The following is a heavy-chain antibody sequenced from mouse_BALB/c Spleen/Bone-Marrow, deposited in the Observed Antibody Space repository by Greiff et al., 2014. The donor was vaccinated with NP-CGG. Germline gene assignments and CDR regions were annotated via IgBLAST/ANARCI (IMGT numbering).Heavy chain of an antibody. CDR3: AREGLRAWFVY. CDR2: INPSSYYT. J-gene: IGHJ3*01. CDR1: GYTFTSYT. Sequence: VQRVESGAELARPGASVKMSCKASGYTFTSYTIHWVKQRPGQGLEWIGYINPSSYYTNYNQKFKDKATLTADKSSSTAYMQLSSLASEDSSVYYCAREGLRAWFVYWGQGTLVTVSA. D-gene: IGHD2-4*01. V-gene: IGHV1-4*01.